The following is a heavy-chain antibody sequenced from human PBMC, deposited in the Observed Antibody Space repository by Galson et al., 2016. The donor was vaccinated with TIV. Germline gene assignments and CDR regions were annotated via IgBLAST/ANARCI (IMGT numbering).Heavy chain of an antibody. V-gene: IGHV3-23*01. CDR1: GFTFSSHG. Sequence: SLRLSCAAAGFTFSSHGMSWVRQAPGKGLEWVSGLSAGGGTTHYADSVKGRFTISRDNSKNTLYLQMNSLRAEDTAVYYCASLPSSGSYYEYFQLWGQGTLVTVS. CDR3: ASLPSSGSYYEYFQL. D-gene: IGHD1-26*01. CDR2: LSAGGGTT. J-gene: IGHJ1*01.